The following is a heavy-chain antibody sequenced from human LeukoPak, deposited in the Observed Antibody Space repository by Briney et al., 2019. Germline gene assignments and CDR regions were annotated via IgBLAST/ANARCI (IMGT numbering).Heavy chain of an antibody. D-gene: IGHD3-10*01. CDR2: INHSGST. CDR1: GGSFSGYY. V-gene: IGHV4-34*01. CDR3: AREGEINWFDP. J-gene: IGHJ5*02. Sequence: SETLSLTCAVSGGSFSGYYWSWIRQPPGKGLEWIGEINHSGSTYYNPSLKSRVTISVDRSKNQFSLKLSSVTAADTAVYYCAREGEINWFDPWGQGTLVTVSS.